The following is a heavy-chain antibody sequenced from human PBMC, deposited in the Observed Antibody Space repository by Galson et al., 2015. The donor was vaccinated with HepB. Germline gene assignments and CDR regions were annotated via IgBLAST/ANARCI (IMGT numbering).Heavy chain of an antibody. D-gene: IGHD2-2*01. CDR1: GGSISNYY. CDR2: IFTTET. V-gene: IGHV4-4*07. CDR3: AKDMVPAALAPHYFYYMDV. Sequence: ATLSLTCTVSGGSISNYYWSWIRQPAGKGLEWIGRIFTTETNYNPSLKSRVTMSVDTSKNQFSLQLTSVTAADTAVYYCAKDMVPAALAPHYFYYMDVWGKGTTVTVSS. J-gene: IGHJ6*03.